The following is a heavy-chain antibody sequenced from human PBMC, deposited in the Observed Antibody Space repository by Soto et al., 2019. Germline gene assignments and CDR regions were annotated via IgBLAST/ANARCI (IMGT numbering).Heavy chain of an antibody. V-gene: IGHV1-69*13. CDR3: ARENGVAVATILYYFDY. Sequence: SVKVSCKAPGGTFKNNGISWVRQAPGQGLEWMGGIIPVFGTTNYAQKFQGRLTITADDFTSTVYMELSRLRYEDTAVYYRARENGVAVATILYYFDYWGPGTLVTVSS. D-gene: IGHD5-12*01. CDR1: GGTFKNNG. CDR2: IIPVFGTT. J-gene: IGHJ4*02.